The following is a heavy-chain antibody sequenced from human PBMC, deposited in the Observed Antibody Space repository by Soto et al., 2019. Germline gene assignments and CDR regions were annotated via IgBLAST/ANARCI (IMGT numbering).Heavy chain of an antibody. V-gene: IGHV3-11*03. Sequence: LRLSCAASGFSISDHYMSWIRQAPGKGLEWVSYSSNSGTFTKYADSVKGRFSISRDNAKNSLYLEINSLRGEDTAIYYCVRSGDNYNVLDYWVQGTPVTVSS. CDR3: VRSGDNYNVLDY. CDR2: SSNSGTFT. J-gene: IGHJ4*02. D-gene: IGHD3-10*02. CDR1: GFSISDHY.